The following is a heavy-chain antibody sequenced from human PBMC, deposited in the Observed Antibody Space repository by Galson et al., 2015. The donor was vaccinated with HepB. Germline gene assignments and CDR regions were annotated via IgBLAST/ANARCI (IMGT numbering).Heavy chain of an antibody. J-gene: IGHJ4*02. V-gene: IGHV1-3*01. CDR2: INAGNGNT. Sequence: SVKVSCKASGYTFTSYAMHWVRQAPGQRLEWMGWINAGNGNTKYSQKFQGRVTITADKSTSTAYMELSSLRSEDTAVYYCARHVDTAMDLFDYWGQGTLVTVSS. D-gene: IGHD5-18*01. CDR1: GYTFTSYA. CDR3: ARHVDTAMDLFDY.